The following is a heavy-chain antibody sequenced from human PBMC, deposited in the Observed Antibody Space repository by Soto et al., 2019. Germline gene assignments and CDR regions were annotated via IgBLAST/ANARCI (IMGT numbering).Heavy chain of an antibody. Sequence: QLQLQESGPGLVKPSETLSLTCTVSGGSISSSSYYWGWIRQPPGRGLEGIGSIYYSGSTYYNQSLKSRVTISVDTSKNEWSLMLSSVTAADTAVYYCATQRGNYVPANWFDPWGLGTLVTVSS. CDR3: ATQRGNYVPANWFDP. CDR1: GGSISSSSYY. V-gene: IGHV4-39*01. CDR2: IYYSGST. J-gene: IGHJ5*02. D-gene: IGHD1-7*01.